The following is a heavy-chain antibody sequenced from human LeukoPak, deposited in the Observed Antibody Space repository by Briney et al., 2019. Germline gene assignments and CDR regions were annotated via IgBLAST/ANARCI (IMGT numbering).Heavy chain of an antibody. CDR3: ARLRCSGGSCYDDY. CDR1: GGSISGYH. V-gene: IGHV4-59*08. CDR2: VYYSGST. Sequence: SETLSLTCTVSGGSISGYHWNWSRQPPRKGLGWVGDVYYSGSTNYNPSLKSRVTLSLDTSNNQFSLNPNSVTAAYTAVYYCARLRCSGGSCYDDYWGQGTLVTVSS. D-gene: IGHD2-15*01. J-gene: IGHJ4*02.